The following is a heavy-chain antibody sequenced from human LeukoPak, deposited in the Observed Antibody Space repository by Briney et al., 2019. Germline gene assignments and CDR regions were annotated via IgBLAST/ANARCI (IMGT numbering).Heavy chain of an antibody. CDR3: ARRQPVLRYFDWPQTQKKLEAVGGLAGRTYYMDV. J-gene: IGHJ6*03. CDR1: GGSFSGYY. CDR2: INHSGST. Sequence: SETLSLTCAVYGGSFSGYYWSWIRQPPGKGLEWIGEINHSGSTNYNPSLKSRVTISVDTSKNQFSLKLSSVTAADTAVYYCARRQPVLRYFDWPQTQKKLEAVGGLAGRTYYMDVWGKGTTVTISS. D-gene: IGHD3-9*01. V-gene: IGHV4-34*01.